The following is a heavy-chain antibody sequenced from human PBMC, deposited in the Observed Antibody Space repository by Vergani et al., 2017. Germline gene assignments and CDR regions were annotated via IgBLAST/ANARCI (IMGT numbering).Heavy chain of an antibody. CDR1: GFTFSNAW. J-gene: IGHJ6*02. CDR2: IKSKTDGGTT. V-gene: IGHV3-15*01. Sequence: EVQLVESGGGLVKPGGSLRLSCAASGFTFSNAWMSWVRQAPGKGLEWVGRIKSKTDGGTTDYAAPVKGIFTISRDDSKNTLYLQMNSLKTEDTAVYYCTITGIAVAGYYYYGMDVWGQGTTVTVSS. CDR3: TITGIAVAGYYYYGMDV. D-gene: IGHD6-19*01.